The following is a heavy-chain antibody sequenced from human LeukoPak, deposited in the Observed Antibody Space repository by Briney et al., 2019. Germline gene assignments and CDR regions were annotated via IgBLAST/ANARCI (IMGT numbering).Heavy chain of an antibody. J-gene: IGHJ5*02. D-gene: IGHD5-24*01. CDR3: ARADGDGYNGLSWFDP. V-gene: IGHV3-30-3*01. CDR2: ISYDGSNK. CDR1: GFTFSSYA. Sequence: GGSLRLSCAASGFTFSSYAMHWVRQAPGKGLEWVAVISYDGSNKYYADSVKGRFTISRDNSKNTLYLQMNSLRAEDTAVYYRARADGDGYNGLSWFDPWGQGTLVTVSS.